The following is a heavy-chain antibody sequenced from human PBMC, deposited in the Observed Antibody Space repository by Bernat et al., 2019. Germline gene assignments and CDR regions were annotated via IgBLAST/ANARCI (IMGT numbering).Heavy chain of an antibody. D-gene: IGHD3-9*01. CDR3: ATYDILTGYYH. CDR1: GFTVSSNY. J-gene: IGHJ4*02. V-gene: IGHV3-53*05. CDR2: IYSGGST. Sequence: EVQLVETRGGLIQPGGSLRLSCAASGFTVSSNYMSWVRQAPGKGLVWVSVIYSGGSTYYAAPVKGRFTISRDNSKTTLYLQMNILRAEDTALYYCATYDILTGYYHWGQGTLVTVSS.